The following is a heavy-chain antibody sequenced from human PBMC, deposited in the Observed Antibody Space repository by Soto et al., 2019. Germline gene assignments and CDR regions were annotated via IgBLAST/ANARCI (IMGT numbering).Heavy chain of an antibody. CDR3: ARLSNNYYDSSGYPG. CDR2: IIPILGIA. D-gene: IGHD3-22*01. J-gene: IGHJ4*02. Sequence: SVKVSCKASGGTFSSYTISWVRQAPGQGLEWMGRIIPILGIANYAQKFQGRVTITADKSTSTAYMELSSLRPEDTAVYYCARLSNNYYDSSGYPGWGQGTLVTVSS. CDR1: GGTFSSYT. V-gene: IGHV1-69*02.